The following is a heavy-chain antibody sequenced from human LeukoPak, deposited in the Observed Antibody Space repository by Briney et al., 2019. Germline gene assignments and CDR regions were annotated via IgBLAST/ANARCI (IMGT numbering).Heavy chain of an antibody. D-gene: IGHD1-26*01. J-gene: IGHJ4*02. CDR3: ANPGGIVGAVDY. V-gene: IGHV3-23*01. CDR1: GFTFSSYA. Sequence: SGGSLRLSCAASGFTFSSYAMSWVRQAPGKGLEWVSAISGSGGSTYYADSVKGRFTISRDNSKNTLYLQMNSLRAEDTAVYYCANPGGIVGAVDYWGQGTLVTVSS. CDR2: ISGSGGST.